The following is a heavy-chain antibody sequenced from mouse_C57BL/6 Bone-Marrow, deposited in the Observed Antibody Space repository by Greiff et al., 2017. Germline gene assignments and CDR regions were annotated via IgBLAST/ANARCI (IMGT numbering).Heavy chain of an antibody. CDR2: IDPETGGT. Sequence: QVQLQQSGAELVRPGASVTLSCKASGYTFTDYEMHWVKQTPVHGLEWIGAIDPETGGTAYNQTFKGKDILTADQSSSTAYMELRSLTSVDSAVYYCTRFTTGVATRGDYWGQGTTLTVAS. CDR3: TRFTTGVATRGDY. V-gene: IGHV1-15*01. D-gene: IGHD1-1*01. J-gene: IGHJ2*01. CDR1: GYTFTDYE.